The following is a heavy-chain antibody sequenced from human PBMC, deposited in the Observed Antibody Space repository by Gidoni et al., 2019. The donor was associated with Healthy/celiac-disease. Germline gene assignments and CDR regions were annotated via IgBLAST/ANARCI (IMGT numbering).Heavy chain of an antibody. CDR2: IYYSGST. J-gene: IGHJ3*02. Sequence: QVQLQESGPGLVKPSQTLSLTCTVSGGSISSGGYYWSWIRQHPGKGLEWIGYIYYSGSTYYNPSLKSRVTISVDTSKNQFSLKLSSVPAADTAVYYCARDAGLLWFGEYGAFDIWGQGTMVTVSS. CDR1: GGSISSGGYY. V-gene: IGHV4-31*03. CDR3: ARDAGLLWFGEYGAFDI. D-gene: IGHD3-10*01.